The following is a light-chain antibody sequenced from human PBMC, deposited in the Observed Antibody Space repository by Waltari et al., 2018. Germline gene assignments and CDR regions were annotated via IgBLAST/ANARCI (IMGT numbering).Light chain of an antibody. V-gene: IGLV2-14*03. CDR2: NVY. CDR3: SSYSSSHTLV. Sequence: QSALTQPASVSGSPGQSITVSCTGGSSYIGCHYYVSWYQQHPGKAPKLLIYNVYDRPSGVSNRFSASKSGNTASLSISGLQADDEAYYYCSSYSSSHTLVFGGGTKLTVL. CDR1: SSYIGCHYY. J-gene: IGLJ2*01.